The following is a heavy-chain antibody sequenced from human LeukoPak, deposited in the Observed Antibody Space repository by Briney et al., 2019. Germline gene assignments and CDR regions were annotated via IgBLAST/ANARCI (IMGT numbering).Heavy chain of an antibody. J-gene: IGHJ5*02. V-gene: IGHV5-51*01. CDR2: IFPADSDT. CDR1: GYTFSNHW. Sequence: GESLKISCKGTGYTFSNHWIGWVRQMPGKGLEWMGIIFPADSDTRYSPSFQGQVTISADKSISTAYLQWSSLKASDTAMYYCARQRYYDSSGQFDPWGQGTLVTVSS. D-gene: IGHD3-22*01. CDR3: ARQRYYDSSGQFDP.